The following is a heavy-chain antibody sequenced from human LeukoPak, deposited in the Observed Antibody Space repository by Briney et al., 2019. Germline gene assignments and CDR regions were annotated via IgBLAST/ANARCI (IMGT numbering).Heavy chain of an antibody. CDR3: ARQVRGFDYYGSGSYYLSDY. D-gene: IGHD3-10*01. Sequence: SETLSLTCTVSGGSISSSSYYWGWIRQPPGKGREWIGSIYYSGSTYYNPSLKSRVTISVDTSKNQFSLKLSSVTAADTTVYYCARQVRGFDYYGSGSYYLSDYWGQGTLVTVSS. CDR2: IYYSGST. J-gene: IGHJ4*02. CDR1: GGSISSSSYY. V-gene: IGHV4-39*01.